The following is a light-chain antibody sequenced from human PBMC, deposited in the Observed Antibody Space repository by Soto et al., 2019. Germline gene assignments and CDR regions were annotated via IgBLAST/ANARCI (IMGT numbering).Light chain of an antibody. Sequence: EIVMTQSPATLSVSPGERATLSCRASQSVSSILAWYQQKPGQAPRLLIYGASTRATGIPDRFSGSGSGTEFTLTINSLQSEDFAVYYCQQYNNWPWTFGQGTKVEIK. CDR3: QQYNNWPWT. CDR1: QSVSSI. CDR2: GAS. V-gene: IGKV3-15*01. J-gene: IGKJ1*01.